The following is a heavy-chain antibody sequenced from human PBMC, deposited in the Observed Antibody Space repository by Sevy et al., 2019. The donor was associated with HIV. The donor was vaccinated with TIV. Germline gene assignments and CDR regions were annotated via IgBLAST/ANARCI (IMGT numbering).Heavy chain of an antibody. J-gene: IGHJ4*02. V-gene: IGHV3-15*01. CDR3: TTVWIRTWSIEGNGVFEY. Sequence: GGSLRLSCTVSGFTLSNAWMSWVRQAPGKGLEWVGRIKSKTDDVTTDDAAPVKGRFTISRDDSKNTLYLQMNSLKTEDTAVYYCTTVWIRTWSIEGNGVFEYWGQGTLVTVSS. CDR2: IKSKTDDVTT. CDR1: GFTLSNAW. D-gene: IGHD3-3*01.